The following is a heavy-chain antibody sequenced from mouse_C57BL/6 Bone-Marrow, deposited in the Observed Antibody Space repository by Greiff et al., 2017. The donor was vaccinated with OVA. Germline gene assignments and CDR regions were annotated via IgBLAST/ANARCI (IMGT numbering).Heavy chain of an antibody. CDR1: GFTFSDYY. Sequence: EVKLVESEGGLVQPGSSMKLSCTASGFTFSDYYMAWVRQVPEKGLEWVANINYDGSSTYYLDSLKSRFIISRDNAKNILYLQMSSLKSEDTATYYCAREGWLLYFDYWGQGTTLTVSS. J-gene: IGHJ2*01. CDR2: INYDGSST. CDR3: AREGWLLYFDY. V-gene: IGHV5-16*01. D-gene: IGHD2-3*01.